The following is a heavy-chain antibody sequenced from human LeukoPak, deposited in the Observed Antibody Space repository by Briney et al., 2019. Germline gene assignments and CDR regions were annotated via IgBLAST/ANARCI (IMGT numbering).Heavy chain of an antibody. D-gene: IGHD6-19*01. Sequence: GGSLRLSCAASGFSFSRYWMHWVRQAPGKGLVWVSRINSDGSSTNYADSVKGRFTISRDNAKNTLYLQMNSLRAEDTAVYYCKKLEAVADLDSWGQGTLVTVSS. CDR2: INSDGSST. CDR3: KKLEAVADLDS. V-gene: IGHV3-74*01. J-gene: IGHJ4*02. CDR1: GFSFSRYW.